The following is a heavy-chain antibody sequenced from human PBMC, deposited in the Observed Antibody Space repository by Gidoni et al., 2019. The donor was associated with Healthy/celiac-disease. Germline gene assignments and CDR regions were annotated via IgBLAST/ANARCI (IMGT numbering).Heavy chain of an antibody. CDR1: GYTFTSYA. D-gene: IGHD2-2*01. J-gene: IGHJ6*03. V-gene: IGHV1-3*01. CDR3: ARQVEVPAAMRYYYYYMDV. CDR2: INAGNGNT. Sequence: QVQLVQSGAEVKKPGASVKVSCKASGYTFTSYAMHWVRQAPGQRLEWMGWINAGNGNTKYSQKFQGRVTITRDTSASTAYMELSSLRSEDTAVYYCARQVEVPAAMRYYYYYMDVWGKGTTVTVSS.